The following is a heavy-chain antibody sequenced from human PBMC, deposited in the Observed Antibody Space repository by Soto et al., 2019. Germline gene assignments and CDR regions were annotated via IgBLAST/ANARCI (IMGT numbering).Heavy chain of an antibody. V-gene: IGHV4-4*01. CDR3: ARNLVVPAARIPYYYYYYMDV. CDR1: SGSISSSNW. CDR2: IYHSGST. J-gene: IGHJ6*03. D-gene: IGHD2-2*01. Sequence: SETLSLTCAVSSGSISSSNWWSWVRQPPGKGLEWIGEIYHSGSTNYNPSLKSRVTISVDKSKNQFSLKLSSVTAADTAVYCCARNLVVPAARIPYYYYYYMDVWGKGTTVTVSS.